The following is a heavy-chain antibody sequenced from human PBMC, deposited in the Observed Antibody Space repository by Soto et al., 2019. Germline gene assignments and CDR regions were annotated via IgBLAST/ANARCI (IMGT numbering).Heavy chain of an antibody. Sequence: SVKVSCKASGFTFTSSAVQWVRQARGQRLEWIGWIVVGSGNTNYAQKFQERVTITRDMSTSTAYMELSSLRSEDTAVYYCASGRYGDYLYYYYYGMDVWGQGTTVTAP. CDR3: ASGRYGDYLYYYYYGMDV. V-gene: IGHV1-58*01. D-gene: IGHD4-17*01. J-gene: IGHJ6*02. CDR2: IVVGSGNT. CDR1: GFTFTSSA.